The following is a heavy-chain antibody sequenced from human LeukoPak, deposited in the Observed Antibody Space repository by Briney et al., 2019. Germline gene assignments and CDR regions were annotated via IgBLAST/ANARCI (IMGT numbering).Heavy chain of an antibody. D-gene: IGHD3-10*01. CDR1: GDSISSGDYY. CDR3: ARVLRRYYGSGSYCDY. CDR2: ISSSGST. V-gene: IGHV4-61*02. J-gene: IGHJ4*02. Sequence: SETLSLTCTVSGDSISSGDYYWSWIRQPAGKGLEWIGRISSSGSTNYNPSLKSRVTISVDTSKNQFSLKLSSVTAADTAVYYCARVLRRYYGSGSYCDYWGQGTLVTVSS.